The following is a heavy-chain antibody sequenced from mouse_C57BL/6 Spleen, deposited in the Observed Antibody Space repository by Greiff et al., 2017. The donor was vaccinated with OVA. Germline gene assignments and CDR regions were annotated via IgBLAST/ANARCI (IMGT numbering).Heavy chain of an antibody. D-gene: IGHD2-4*01. J-gene: IGHJ2*01. V-gene: IGHV5-17*01. CDR2: ISSGSSTI. Sequence: EVKLEESGGGLVKPGGSLKLSCAASGFTFSDYGMHWVRQAPEKGLEWVAYISSGSSTIYYADTVKGRFTIPRDNAKNTLFLQMTSLRSEDTAMYYCARGDYDGAFDYWGQGTTLTVSS. CDR3: ARGDYDGAFDY. CDR1: GFTFSDYG.